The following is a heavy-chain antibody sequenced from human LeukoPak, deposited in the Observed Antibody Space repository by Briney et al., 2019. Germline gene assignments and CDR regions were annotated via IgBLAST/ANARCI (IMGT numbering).Heavy chain of an antibody. Sequence: GGSLRLSCAASGFTFSSYAMSWVRQAPGKGLEWVSAISGSGGTTYYADSVKGRFTISRDNSKNTLYLQMNSLRAEDTAVYYCAKDLVGYSYGSFDYWGQGTLVTVSS. CDR1: GFTFSSYA. J-gene: IGHJ4*02. V-gene: IGHV3-23*01. CDR2: ISGSGGTT. CDR3: AKDLVGYSYGSFDY. D-gene: IGHD5-18*01.